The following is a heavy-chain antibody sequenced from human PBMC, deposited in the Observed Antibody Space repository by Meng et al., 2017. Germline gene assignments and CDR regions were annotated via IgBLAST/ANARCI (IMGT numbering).Heavy chain of an antibody. Sequence: SLKTPLGAPGFTLDDYALQRVRQAPGKGLEWVSGISWNSGSIGYADSVKGRFTISRDNAKNSLYLQMNSLRAEDTALYYCAKDGYCSSTSCYFSYYYYGMDVWGQGTTVTVSS. CDR2: ISWNSGSI. D-gene: IGHD2-2*01. CDR3: AKDGYCSSTSCYFSYYYYGMDV. CDR1: GFTLDDYA. V-gene: IGHV3-9*01. J-gene: IGHJ6*02.